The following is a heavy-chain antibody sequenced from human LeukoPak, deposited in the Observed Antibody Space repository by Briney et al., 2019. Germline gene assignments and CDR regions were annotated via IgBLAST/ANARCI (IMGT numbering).Heavy chain of an antibody. CDR1: GFTFDDYA. CDR3: AKDRLRRTPLLPGHFDY. CDR2: ISWNSGSI. D-gene: IGHD2-15*01. J-gene: IGHJ4*02. V-gene: IGHV3-9*03. Sequence: GRSLRLSCAASGFTFDDYAMHWVRQAPGKGLEWVSGISWNSGSIGYADSVKGRFTISRDNAKNSLYLQMNSLRAEDMALYYCAKDRLRRTPLLPGHFDYWGQGTLVTVSS.